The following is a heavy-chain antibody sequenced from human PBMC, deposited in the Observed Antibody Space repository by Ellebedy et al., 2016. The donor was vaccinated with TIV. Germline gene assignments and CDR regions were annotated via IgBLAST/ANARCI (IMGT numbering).Heavy chain of an antibody. V-gene: IGHV4-30-2*01. CDR1: GDSISSGGYS. Sequence: SETLSLXXAVSGDSISSGGYSWSWIRQPPGKGLEWIGYIYHSGKTYYNPSLKSRVTISVDRHKNQFSVRLNSVTAADTAVYYCARVRNYYDSSGYYWPYNWFDPWGQGTLVTVSS. CDR2: IYHSGKT. J-gene: IGHJ5*02. D-gene: IGHD3-22*01. CDR3: ARVRNYYDSSGYYWPYNWFDP.